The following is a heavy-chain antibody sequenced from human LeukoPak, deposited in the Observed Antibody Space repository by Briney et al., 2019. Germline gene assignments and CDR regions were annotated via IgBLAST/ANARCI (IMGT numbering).Heavy chain of an antibody. CDR2: IYPGDSDT. J-gene: IGHJ4*02. Sequence: GESLKISCKGSGYSFTSYWIAWVRQMPGKGLEWMGIIYPGDSDTRYSPSFQGQVTISADKSISTAYLQWSSLKALDTAMYYCARAYHGSGRYFHYWGQGTLVTVSS. CDR1: GYSFTSYW. V-gene: IGHV5-51*01. D-gene: IGHD3-10*01. CDR3: ARAYHGSGRYFHY.